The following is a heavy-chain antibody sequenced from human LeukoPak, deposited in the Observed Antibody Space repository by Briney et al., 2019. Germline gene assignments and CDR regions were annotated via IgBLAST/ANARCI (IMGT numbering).Heavy chain of an antibody. CDR2: IYTRGST. CDR1: GGSISNDY. Sequence: PSETLSLTCTVSGGSISNDYWSWIRQAAGKELEWIGRIYTRGSTNYNPSLKSRVTISLDKSKKQFSLNLNSVTAADTAVYYCARGGTYGSGINPQTTLDYWGQGTLVTVSS. V-gene: IGHV4-4*07. D-gene: IGHD3-10*01. J-gene: IGHJ4*02. CDR3: ARGGTYGSGINPQTTLDY.